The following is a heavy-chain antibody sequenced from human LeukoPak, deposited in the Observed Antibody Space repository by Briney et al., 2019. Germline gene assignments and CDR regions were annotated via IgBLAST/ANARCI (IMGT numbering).Heavy chain of an antibody. Sequence: GGSLRLSCAASGFSVSSNYMSWVRQAPGKGLTWVSVIYSSGSIYYADSVKGRFAISRDDSKNTLHLQMDSLRAEDTAIYYCARAHGRITRAAYFDYWGPGTLVTVSS. CDR3: ARAHGRITRAAYFDY. V-gene: IGHV3-53*01. CDR1: GFSVSSNY. D-gene: IGHD3-10*01. J-gene: IGHJ4*02. CDR2: IYSSGSI.